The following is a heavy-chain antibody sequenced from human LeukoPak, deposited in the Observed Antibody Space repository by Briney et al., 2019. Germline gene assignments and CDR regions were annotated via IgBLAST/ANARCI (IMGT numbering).Heavy chain of an antibody. CDR2: INIGSNSI. Sequence: PGGSLRLSCAASGFTFSSYSMNWVRQAPGKGLEWISYINIGSNSIYYADSVKGRFTISRDNAKNSLCLQMNSLRAEDTAVYYCAKPDCSYTDCYRPTYWGQGTLVTVSS. CDR1: GFTFSSYS. D-gene: IGHD2-2*02. V-gene: IGHV3-48*01. CDR3: AKPDCSYTDCYRPTY. J-gene: IGHJ4*02.